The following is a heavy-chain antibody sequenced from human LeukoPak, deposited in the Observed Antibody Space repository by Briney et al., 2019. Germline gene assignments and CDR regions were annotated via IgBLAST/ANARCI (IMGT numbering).Heavy chain of an antibody. CDR1: GFTFSTYG. Sequence: PGGSLRLSCAASGFTFSTYGMLWVRQAPGKGLEWVAVIWYDGSNKYYADSVKGRFTISRDNFKDILYLQMNSLRVEDTAVYFCAKGPHYALDYWGQGTLVTVSS. V-gene: IGHV3-33*06. CDR2: IWYDGSNK. J-gene: IGHJ4*02. CDR3: AKGPHYALDY. D-gene: IGHD4-17*01.